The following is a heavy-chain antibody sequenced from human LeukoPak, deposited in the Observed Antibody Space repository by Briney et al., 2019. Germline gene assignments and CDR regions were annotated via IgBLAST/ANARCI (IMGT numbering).Heavy chain of an antibody. CDR1: GYTFNSYG. J-gene: IGHJ5*02. CDR3: ARDGAAASLKRLSRPNDWFDP. D-gene: IGHD3-16*02. CDR2: ISAYNGNT. V-gene: IGHV1-18*01. Sequence: ASVKVSCKASGYTFNSYGISWVRQAPGQGLEWMGWISAYNGNTNYAQKLQGRVTITTDTSASTAYMELRSLRSDDTAVYYCARDGAAASLKRLSRPNDWFDPWGQGTLVTVSS.